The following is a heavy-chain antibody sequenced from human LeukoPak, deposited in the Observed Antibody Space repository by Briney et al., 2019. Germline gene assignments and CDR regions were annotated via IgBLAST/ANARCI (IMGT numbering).Heavy chain of an antibody. Sequence: GASVKVSCKASGYTFTGYYMHWVRQAPGQGLEWMGIINPSGGSTSYAQKFQGRVTMTRDTSTSTVYMELSSLRSEDTAVYYCAREGGFQGPYYYYMDVWGKGTTVTVSS. CDR1: GYTFTGYY. D-gene: IGHD3-10*01. J-gene: IGHJ6*03. CDR2: INPSGGST. V-gene: IGHV1-46*01. CDR3: AREGGFQGPYYYYMDV.